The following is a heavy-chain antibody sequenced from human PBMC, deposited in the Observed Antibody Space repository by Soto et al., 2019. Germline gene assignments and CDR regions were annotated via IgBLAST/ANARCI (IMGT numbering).Heavy chain of an antibody. D-gene: IGHD6-19*01. J-gene: IGHJ4*02. Sequence: ASVKVSCKASGYTFTSYAMHWVRQAPGQRLEWMGWINAGNGNTKYSQKFQGRVTITRDTSASTAYMELSSLRSEDTAVYYCARDPPIYTYSSGWYHKYFDYWGQGTLVTVSS. CDR1: GYTFTSYA. CDR2: INAGNGNT. CDR3: ARDPPIYTYSSGWYHKYFDY. V-gene: IGHV1-3*01.